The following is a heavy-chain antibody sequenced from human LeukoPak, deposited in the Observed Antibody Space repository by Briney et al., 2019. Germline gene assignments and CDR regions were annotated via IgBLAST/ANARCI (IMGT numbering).Heavy chain of an antibody. D-gene: IGHD2-2*01. CDR2: ISGSGYTT. CDR1: GFSFSTYA. V-gene: IGHV3-23*01. Sequence: GGSLRLSCAASGFSFSTYAMNWVRQGPGKGLEWVATISGSGYTTYYADSVKGRFTISRDNSKNTLFLQMDSLRAEDTAVFFCARYCSSSTCQGSSYYFGMDVWGQGTAVTVSS. J-gene: IGHJ6*02. CDR3: ARYCSSSTCQGSSYYFGMDV.